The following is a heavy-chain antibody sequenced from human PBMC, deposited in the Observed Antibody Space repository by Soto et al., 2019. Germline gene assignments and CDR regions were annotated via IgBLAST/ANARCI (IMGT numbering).Heavy chain of an antibody. D-gene: IGHD2-2*02. CDR1: GDSVSSNSAA. J-gene: IGHJ6*02. CDR3: ARADRAAIKAHYYCLGMDV. V-gene: IGHV6-1*01. Sequence: SQTLSLTCAISGDSVSSNSAAWNWIRQSPSRGLEWLGRTYYRSKWYNDYAVSVKSRITINPDTSKNQFSLQLNSVTPEDTAVYYCARADRAAIKAHYYCLGMDVWGQGTTVTVSS. CDR2: TYYRSKWYN.